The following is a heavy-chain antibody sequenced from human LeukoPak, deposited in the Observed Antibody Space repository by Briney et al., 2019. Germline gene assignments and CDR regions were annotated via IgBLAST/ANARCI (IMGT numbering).Heavy chain of an antibody. CDR1: GGSISSGDYY. V-gene: IGHV4-30-4*08. J-gene: IGHJ4*02. CDR2: IYYSGST. CDR3: ARIYYDILTGYIFDY. D-gene: IGHD3-9*01. Sequence: SETPSLTCTVSGGSISSGDYYWSWIRQPPGKGLEWIGYIYYSGSTYYNPSLKSRVTISVDTSKNQFSLKLSSVTAADTAVYYCARIYYDILTGYIFDYWGQGTLVTVSS.